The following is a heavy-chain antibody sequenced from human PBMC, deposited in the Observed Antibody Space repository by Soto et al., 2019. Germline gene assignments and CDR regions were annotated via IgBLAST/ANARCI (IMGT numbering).Heavy chain of an antibody. V-gene: IGHV4-28*01. CDR2: IYYSGST. CDR1: GYSISSSNW. CDR3: ARNGRNRWLHLAVDL. D-gene: IGHD5-12*01. Sequence: QVQLQESGPGLVKPSDTLSLTCAVSGYSISSSNWWGWIRQPPGKGLEWIGYIYYSGSTYYNPSLTSRVTMAVDTSKNQFSLKLSSVTAVDTAVYYCARNGRNRWLHLAVDLWGRGTLVTVSS. J-gene: IGHJ2*01.